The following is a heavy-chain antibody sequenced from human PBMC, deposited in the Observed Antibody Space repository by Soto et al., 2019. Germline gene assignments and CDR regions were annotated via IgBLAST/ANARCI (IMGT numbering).Heavy chain of an antibody. CDR2: ISRGGSTV. Sequence: QVQLVESGGGLVKPGGSLRLSCAASGFTFSDFDMIWVRQAPGKGLEWISYISRGGSTVSYAESVQGRFTISRDKAKNSLYLQVDSLRVEDTAVYYCANRIVGTSGHAFDVWGEGTTVTISS. J-gene: IGHJ6*04. D-gene: IGHD1-26*01. CDR3: ANRIVGTSGHAFDV. V-gene: IGHV3-11*01. CDR1: GFTFSDFD.